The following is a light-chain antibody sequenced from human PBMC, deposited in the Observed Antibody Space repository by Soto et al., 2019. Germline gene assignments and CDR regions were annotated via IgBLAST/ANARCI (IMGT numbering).Light chain of an antibody. V-gene: IGKV3-15*01. Sequence: EIVMTQSPATLSVSPGERVTLSCRASQSVGSNLAWYQKKPAEAPRLLIYSATTRATGIPARFSGSGSGTEFTLSISRLQSEDFGDYYCQQYSKRWTFGQGTKVEIK. CDR2: SAT. CDR1: QSVGSN. J-gene: IGKJ1*01. CDR3: QQYSKRWT.